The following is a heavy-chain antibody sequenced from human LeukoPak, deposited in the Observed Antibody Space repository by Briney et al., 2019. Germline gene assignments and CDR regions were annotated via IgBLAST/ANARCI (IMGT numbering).Heavy chain of an antibody. CDR2: ISGSSSYI. CDR1: GFTFSSYS. D-gene: IGHD3-22*01. J-gene: IGHJ3*01. CDR3: ARGGNIGYDYNAFDL. V-gene: IGHV3-21*01. Sequence: GGSLRLSCAASGFTFSSYSMNWVRQAPGKGLEWVSCISGSSSYIYYADSVKGRFTISRDNAKNSLYLQMNSLRAEDTAVYYCARGGNIGYDYNAFDLWGQGAMVTVSS.